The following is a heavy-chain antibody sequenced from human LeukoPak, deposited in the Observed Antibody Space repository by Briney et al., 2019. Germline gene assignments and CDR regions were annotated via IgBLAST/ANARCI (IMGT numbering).Heavy chain of an antibody. J-gene: IGHJ4*02. V-gene: IGHV4-34*01. D-gene: IGHD4-17*01. CDR3: ARGLLYGDSLRYYFDY. Sequence: SETLSLTCAVYGGSFSGYYWSWIRQPPGKGLEWIGEINHSGSTNYNPSLKSRVTISVDTSKNQFSLKLSSVTAADTAVCYCARGLLYGDSLRYYFDYWGQGTLVTVSS. CDR1: GGSFSGYY. CDR2: INHSGST.